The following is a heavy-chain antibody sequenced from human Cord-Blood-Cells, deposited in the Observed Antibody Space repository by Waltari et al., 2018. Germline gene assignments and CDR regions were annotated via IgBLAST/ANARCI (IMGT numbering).Heavy chain of an antibody. CDR3: AREYSGYDY. J-gene: IGHJ4*02. V-gene: IGHV3-21*01. Sequence: EVQLVASGGGLVKPGGSLSLSCAASGFTFRSSLMTWVRQAPGKGLEWVSSISSSSSYIYYADSVKGRFTISRDNAKNSLYLQMNSLRAEDTAVYYCAREYSGYDYWGQGTLVTVSS. CDR1: GFTFRSSL. D-gene: IGHD5-12*01. CDR2: ISSSSSYI.